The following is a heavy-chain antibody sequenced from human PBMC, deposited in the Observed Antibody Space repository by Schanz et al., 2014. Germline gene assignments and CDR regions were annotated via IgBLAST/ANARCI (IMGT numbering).Heavy chain of an antibody. Sequence: EVQLVESGGGLVKPGGSLRLSCATSGLTFTSAWMSWVRQAPGKGLEWVGRIKGKTDGGTADYAAPMKGRFTISRDDSKNTLFRQMNSLRVEDSAIYYCAKDISDTSGKDDYWGQGTLVTVSS. V-gene: IGHV3-15*01. CDR1: GLTFTSAW. CDR3: AKDISDTSGKDDY. CDR2: IKGKTDGGTA. D-gene: IGHD3-22*01. J-gene: IGHJ4*02.